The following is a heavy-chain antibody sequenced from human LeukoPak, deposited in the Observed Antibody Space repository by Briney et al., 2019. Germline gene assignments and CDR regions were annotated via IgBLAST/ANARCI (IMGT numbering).Heavy chain of an antibody. J-gene: IGHJ4*02. CDR2: ISASGGTT. D-gene: IGHD3-9*01. V-gene: IGHV3-23*01. Sequence: GGSLRLSCAASGFTFSSYALSWVRQAPGKGLEWVSVISASGGTTYYADSVKGGFTISRDTSKDTAYLQMHSLRAEDTAVYYCAKGDVLPSYPTFDYWGQGTLVTVSS. CDR1: GFTFSSYA. CDR3: AKGDVLPSYPTFDY.